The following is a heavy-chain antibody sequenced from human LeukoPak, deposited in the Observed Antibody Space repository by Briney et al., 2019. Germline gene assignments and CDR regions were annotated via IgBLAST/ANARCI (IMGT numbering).Heavy chain of an antibody. CDR2: ISSSSSYI. V-gene: IGHV3-21*01. CDR1: GFTFSSYS. CDR3: AGGATYYYYGMDV. Sequence: GGSLRLSCAASGFTFSSYSMNWVRQAPGKGLELVSSISSSSSYIYYADSVKGRFTISRDNAKNSLYLQMNSLRAEDTAVYYCAGGATYYYYGMDVWGQGTTVTVSS. J-gene: IGHJ6*02. D-gene: IGHD1-26*01.